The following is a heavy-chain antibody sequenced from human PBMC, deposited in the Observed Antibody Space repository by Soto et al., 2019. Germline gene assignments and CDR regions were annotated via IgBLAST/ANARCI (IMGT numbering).Heavy chain of an antibody. CDR3: GRRKGNPVLDS. CDR1: GDSVSSNHAT. Sequence: TLSLTCGISGDSVSSNHATWVWIRQSPSRGLEWLGRTYYRSKWYYDYALSVKSRITINPDTSNNQLSLQLNSVTPDDTAVSYAGRRKGNPVLDSLGQGTLVTVFS. V-gene: IGHV6-1*01. CDR2: TYYRSKWYY. J-gene: IGHJ5*01.